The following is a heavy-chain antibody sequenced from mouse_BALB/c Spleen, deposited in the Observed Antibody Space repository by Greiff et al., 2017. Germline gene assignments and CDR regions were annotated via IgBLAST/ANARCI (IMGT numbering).Heavy chain of an antibody. CDR3: ARKTYYRYDEDAMDY. CDR1: GFSLTSYG. D-gene: IGHD2-14*01. Sequence: VQLQQSGPGLVQPSQSLSITCTVSGFSLTSYGVHWVRQSPGKGLEWLGVIWSGGSTDYNAAFISRLSISKDNSKSQVFFKMNSLQADDTAIYYCARKTYYRYDEDAMDYWGQGTSVTVSS. CDR2: IWSGGST. J-gene: IGHJ4*01. V-gene: IGHV2-4-1*01.